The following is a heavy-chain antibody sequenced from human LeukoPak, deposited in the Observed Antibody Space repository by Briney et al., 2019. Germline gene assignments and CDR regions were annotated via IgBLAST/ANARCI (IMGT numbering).Heavy chain of an antibody. CDR1: GGSISSYY. J-gene: IGHJ4*02. D-gene: IGHD4-17*01. V-gene: IGHV4-59*01. CDR3: ARESAVTRRIDY. CDR2: IYYSGST. Sequence: PSETLSLTCTVSGGSISSYYWSWIRQPPGKGLEWIGYIYYSGSTNYNPSLKSRVTISVDTSKNQFSLKLSSVTAADTAVYYCARESAVTRRIDYWGQGTLVTVSS.